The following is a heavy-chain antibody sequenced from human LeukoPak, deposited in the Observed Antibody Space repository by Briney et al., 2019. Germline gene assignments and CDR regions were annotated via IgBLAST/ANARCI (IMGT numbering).Heavy chain of an antibody. CDR2: ISGSGDIT. CDR1: GFTFRSYA. Sequence: PGGSLRLSCAASGFTFRSYAMSWVRQAPGKGLEWVASISGSGDITYYADSVRGRFTVSRDKSINTLYLHMNSLRAEDTAVYYCAKGPTVTSGHFDYRGRGTLVTVSS. V-gene: IGHV3-23*01. J-gene: IGHJ4*02. D-gene: IGHD4-11*01. CDR3: AKGPTVTSGHFDY.